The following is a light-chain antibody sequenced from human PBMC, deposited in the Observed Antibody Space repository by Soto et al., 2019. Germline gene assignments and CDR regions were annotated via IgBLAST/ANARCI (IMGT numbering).Light chain of an antibody. J-gene: IGKJ5*01. CDR2: DTS. CDR1: QSVRSN. V-gene: IGKV3-15*01. CDR3: QPYNTGFSIP. Sequence: EIGVTKSAAALSVSTGERATLSCRASQSVRSNLAWYQQKPGQAPRLVIYDTSTRATGVPARFSGSGSGTEFTLTISSLLSEDFAIHYCQPYNTGFSIPFGQGTRLEIK.